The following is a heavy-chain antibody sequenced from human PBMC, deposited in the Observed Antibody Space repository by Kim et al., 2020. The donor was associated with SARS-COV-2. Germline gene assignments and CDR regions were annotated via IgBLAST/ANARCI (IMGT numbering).Heavy chain of an antibody. V-gene: IGHV3-23*01. J-gene: IGHJ4*02. Sequence: GGSLRLSCAASGFTFSSYAMSWVRQAPGKGLEWVSAISGSGGSTYYADSVKGRFTISRDNSKNTLYLQMNSLRAEDTAVYYCAKGGGGLLWFGELFVYWGQGTLVTVSS. CDR2: ISGSGGST. CDR3: AKGGGGLLWFGELFVY. CDR1: GFTFSSYA. D-gene: IGHD3-10*01.